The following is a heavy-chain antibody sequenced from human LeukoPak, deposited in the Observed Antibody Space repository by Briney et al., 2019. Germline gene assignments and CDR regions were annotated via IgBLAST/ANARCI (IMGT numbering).Heavy chain of an antibody. CDR3: AKDRTDTLDY. CDR1: GFTFSSYG. D-gene: IGHD1/OR15-1a*01. J-gene: IGHJ4*02. Sequence: GGSLRLSCAASGFTFSSYGMHWVRQAPGKGLEWVVFIRYDGSNKYYADSVKGRFTISRDNSKNTLYLQMNSLRAEDTAVYYCAKDRTDTLDYWGQGTLVTVSS. CDR2: IRYDGSNK. V-gene: IGHV3-30*02.